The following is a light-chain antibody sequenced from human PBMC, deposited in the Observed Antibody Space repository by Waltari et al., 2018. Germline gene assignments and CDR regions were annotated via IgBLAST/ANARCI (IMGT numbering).Light chain of an antibody. V-gene: IGLV4-69*01. CDR3: QTGGHGTWV. CDR1: SGHSSNV. CDR2: VNSDGSH. J-gene: IGLJ3*02. Sequence: QLVLTQSPSASASLGASVKLTCTLSSGHSSNVIAWHQQQPLKGPRYLMKVNSDGSHRKGDVIPDRFSGSSSGAERYLTISSLQSEDEADYYCQTGGHGTWVFGGGTKLTVL.